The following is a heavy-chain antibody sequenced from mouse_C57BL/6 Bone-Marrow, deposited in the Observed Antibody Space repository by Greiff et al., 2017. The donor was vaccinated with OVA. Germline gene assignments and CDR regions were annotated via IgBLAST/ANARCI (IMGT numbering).Heavy chain of an antibody. J-gene: IGHJ2*01. D-gene: IGHD1-1*01. CDR2: IDPETGGT. CDR1: GYTFTDYE. CDR3: TRSAIYYGSSYDDY. V-gene: IGHV1-15*01. Sequence: QVQLQQSGAELVRPGASVTLSCKASGYTFTDYEMHWVKQTPVHGLEWIGAIDPETGGTAYNQKFKGKAILTADKSSRTAYMELRSLTSEDSAVYYCTRSAIYYGSSYDDYWGQGTTLTVSS.